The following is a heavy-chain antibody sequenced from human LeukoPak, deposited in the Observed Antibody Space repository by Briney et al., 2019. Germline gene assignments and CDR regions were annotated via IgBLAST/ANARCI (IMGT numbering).Heavy chain of an antibody. J-gene: IGHJ4*02. CDR2: IYYSGST. V-gene: IGHV4-31*03. CDR1: GGSISSGGYY. D-gene: IGHD2-15*01. CDR3: ARADCSGGSCYTFDY. Sequence: SQTLSLTCTVSGGSISSGGYYWSWIRQHPGKGLEWIGYIYYSGSTYYNPSLKSRVTISVDTSKNQFSLKLSSVTAADTAVYYCARADCSGGSCYTFDYWGQGTLSPSPQ.